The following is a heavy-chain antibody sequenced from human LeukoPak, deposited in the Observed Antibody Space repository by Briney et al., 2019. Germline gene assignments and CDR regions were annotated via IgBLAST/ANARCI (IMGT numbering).Heavy chain of an antibody. CDR1: GFTFSSYW. J-gene: IGHJ4*02. CDR3: ARDPLGYCRGGSCYSWFDY. Sequence: GGSLRLSCAASGFTFSSYWMSWVRQAPGKGLEWVANIKQDGSEKYYVDSVKGRFTISRDNAENSLYLQMNSLRAEDTAVYYCARDPLGYCRGGSCYSWFDYWGQGTLVTVSS. D-gene: IGHD2-15*01. V-gene: IGHV3-7*04. CDR2: IKQDGSEK.